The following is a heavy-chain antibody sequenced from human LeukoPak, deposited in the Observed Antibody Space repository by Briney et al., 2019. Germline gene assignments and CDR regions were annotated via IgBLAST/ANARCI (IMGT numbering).Heavy chain of an antibody. CDR2: INPNSGGT. CDR1: GGTFIIYA. D-gene: IGHD6-13*01. Sequence: GASVTVSYKASGGTFIIYAISWVRQAPGQGLEWMGWINPNSGGTNYAQKFQGRVTMTRDTSISTAYMELSRLRSDDTAVYYCAREIAAAAPFDYWGQGTLVTVSS. J-gene: IGHJ4*02. CDR3: AREIAAAAPFDY. V-gene: IGHV1-2*02.